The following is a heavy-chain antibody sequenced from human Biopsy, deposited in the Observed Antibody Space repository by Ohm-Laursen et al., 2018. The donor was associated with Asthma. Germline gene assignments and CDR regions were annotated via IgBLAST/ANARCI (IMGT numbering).Heavy chain of an antibody. CDR3: VRDGTNDAFDI. V-gene: IGHV3-30*01. Sequence: SLRLSCTATGFSFSNFAIHWVRQAPGKGLEWVGVISKDASTQDYADSVKGRFTMARDNSKNTLDLQMNSLREEDTAVYYCVRDGTNDAFDIWGQGTVVSVSS. D-gene: IGHD1-1*01. CDR1: GFSFSNFA. J-gene: IGHJ3*02. CDR2: ISKDASTQ.